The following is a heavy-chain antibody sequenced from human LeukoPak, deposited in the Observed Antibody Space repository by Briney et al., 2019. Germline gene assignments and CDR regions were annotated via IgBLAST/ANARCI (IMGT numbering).Heavy chain of an antibody. V-gene: IGHV3-23*01. Sequence: PGGSLRLSCAASGLTFNNYGMSWVRQAPGKGLEWVSALSSSGTSTYYADSVKGRFTISRDNSKNTVYLQMNSLRAEDSAVYYCAKAGFRTGYSEFDYWGQGTLVTVSS. J-gene: IGHJ4*02. CDR3: AKAGFRTGYSEFDY. D-gene: IGHD3/OR15-3a*01. CDR2: LSSSGTST. CDR1: GLTFNNYG.